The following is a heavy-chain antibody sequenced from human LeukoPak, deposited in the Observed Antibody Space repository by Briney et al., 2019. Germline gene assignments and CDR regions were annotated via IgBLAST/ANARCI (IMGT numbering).Heavy chain of an antibody. CDR2: IYYSGST. V-gene: IGHV4-59*01. CDR1: GGSISSFY. Sequence: SETLSLTCTVSGGSISSFYSSCIRQPPGKGLEWIGYIYYSGSTNYNPSLKSRVTISVDTSTNQFSLKLSSVTAADTAMYYCARGGVFFDCWGQGTLVTVSS. CDR3: ARGGVFFDC. J-gene: IGHJ4*02. D-gene: IGHD3-10*01.